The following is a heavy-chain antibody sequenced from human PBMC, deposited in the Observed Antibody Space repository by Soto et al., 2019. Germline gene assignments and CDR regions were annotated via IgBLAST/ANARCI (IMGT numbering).Heavy chain of an antibody. CDR3: GSGDHGWHHPH. J-gene: IGHJ1*01. D-gene: IGHD6-25*01. Sequence: SETLSLTCTVSGGSIRNDFWNWIRQPPGRGLEWIASIYHTGTTYYTPSLKSRVTISVDTSKNQFSLRLSSVTAADSAVYFCGSGDHGWHHPHLGQGILVTVSS. CDR1: GGSIRNDF. V-gene: IGHV4-59*04. CDR2: IYHTGTT.